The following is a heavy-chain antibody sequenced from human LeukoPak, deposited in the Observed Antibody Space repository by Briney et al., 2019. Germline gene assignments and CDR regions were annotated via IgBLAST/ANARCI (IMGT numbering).Heavy chain of an antibody. V-gene: IGHV1-8*01. CDR3: TRGSSGPRAN. D-gene: IGHD6-19*01. Sequence: ASVKVSCKPSGYTFTSCDINWVRQATGQGLEWMGWMNPNSGNTGYGQSFQGRITMTRDISISTAYKDLSNLTSEDTAIYDCTRGSSGPRANWGQGTLVTVSA. J-gene: IGHJ4*02. CDR2: MNPNSGNT. CDR1: GYTFTSCD.